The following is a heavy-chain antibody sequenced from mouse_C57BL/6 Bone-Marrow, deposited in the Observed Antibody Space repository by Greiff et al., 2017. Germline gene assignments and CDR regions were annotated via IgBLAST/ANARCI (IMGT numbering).Heavy chain of an antibody. CDR3: ASVYDGPFGV. Sequence: QVQLQQPGAELARPGASVKMSCKASGYTFTSYTMHWVKQRPGQGLEWIGYINPSSGYTKYNQKFKDKATLTADKSSSTAYMQLSSLTSEDSAVYYCASVYDGPFGVWGTGTTVTVSS. CDR2: INPSSGYT. D-gene: IGHD2-3*01. J-gene: IGHJ1*03. V-gene: IGHV1-4*01. CDR1: GYTFTSYT.